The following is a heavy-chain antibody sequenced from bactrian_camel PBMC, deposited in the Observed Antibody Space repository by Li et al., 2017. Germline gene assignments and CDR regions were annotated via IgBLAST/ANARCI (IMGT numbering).Heavy chain of an antibody. D-gene: IGHD6*01. CDR3: AALVVAGRGRWPDEYNY. Sequence: HVQLVESGGASVQAGGSLRLSCTASGSTFSTKIVGWFRQAPGKEREGVAALDYDGYSRYADSVQGRFKIFQDNAKNTLYLQMNSLKPEDTAMYYCAALVVAGRGRWPDEYNYWGQGTQVTVS. CDR1: GSTFSTKI. V-gene: IGHV3S53*01. J-gene: IGHJ4*01. CDR2: LDYDGYS.